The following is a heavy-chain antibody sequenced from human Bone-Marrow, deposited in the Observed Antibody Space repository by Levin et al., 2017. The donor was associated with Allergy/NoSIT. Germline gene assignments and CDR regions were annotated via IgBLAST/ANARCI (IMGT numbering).Heavy chain of an antibody. CDR1: GYTFTAYF. V-gene: IGHV1-2*02. CDR2: IYPKSGGT. CDR3: ARMRVPDFNDPYYWFDP. D-gene: IGHD1-14*01. J-gene: IGHJ5*02. Sequence: ASVKVSCKASGYTFTAYFIHWVRQAPGHGLEWMGWIYPKSGGTHYAQKFQGRVTMTRDTSIGTASMEVRSLRSDDTAVYYCARMRVPDFNDPYYWFDPWGQGTLVTVAS.